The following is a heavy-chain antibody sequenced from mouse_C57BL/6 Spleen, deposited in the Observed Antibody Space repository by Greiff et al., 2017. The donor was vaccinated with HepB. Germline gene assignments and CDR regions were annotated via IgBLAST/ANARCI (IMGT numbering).Heavy chain of an antibody. V-gene: IGHV1-22*01. D-gene: IGHD1-2*01. CDR2: INPNNGGT. CDR3: ALTAITTGGFDYFDY. J-gene: IGHJ2*01. CDR1: GYTFTDYN. Sequence: EVQLQQSGPELVKPGASVKMSCKASGYTFTDYNMHWVKQSHGKILEWIGYINPNNGGTSYNQKFKGKATLTVNKSSSTAYMELRSLTSEDSAVYYCALTAITTGGFDYFDYWGQGTTLTVSS.